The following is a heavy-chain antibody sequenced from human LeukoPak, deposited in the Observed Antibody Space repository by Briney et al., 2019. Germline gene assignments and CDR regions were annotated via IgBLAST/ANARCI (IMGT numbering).Heavy chain of an antibody. CDR3: AKSSEVVVAATLFDY. J-gene: IGHJ4*02. Sequence: GGSLRLSCAASGFTFSSYAMSWVPQAPGKGLEWVSGVSGSGGSTYYADSVKGRFTISRDNSKNTLYLQMNSLRAEDTAVYYCAKSSEVVVAATLFDYWGQGTLVTVSS. CDR2: VSGSGGST. D-gene: IGHD2-15*01. V-gene: IGHV3-23*01. CDR1: GFTFSSYA.